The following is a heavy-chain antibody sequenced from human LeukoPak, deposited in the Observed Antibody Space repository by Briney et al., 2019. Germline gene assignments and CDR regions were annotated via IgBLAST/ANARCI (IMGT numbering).Heavy chain of an antibody. Sequence: SVKVSCKASGCTFSSYGLSWVRQAPGQGLEWMGAIIPILDTAHYAQKFQGRVTITADESTSTADMELSSLRSEDTAVYYCARRSVAAAGPLYYYYGMDVWGQGTTVTVSS. CDR1: GCTFSSYG. J-gene: IGHJ6*02. D-gene: IGHD6-13*01. CDR3: ARRSVAAAGPLYYYYGMDV. CDR2: IIPILDTA. V-gene: IGHV1-69*01.